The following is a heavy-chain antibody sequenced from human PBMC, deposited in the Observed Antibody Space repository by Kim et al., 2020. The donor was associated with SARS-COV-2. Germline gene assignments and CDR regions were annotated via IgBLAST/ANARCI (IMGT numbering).Heavy chain of an antibody. CDR3: AHRRWDRYCSGGSCYSSYFDY. CDR1: GFSLSTSGVG. Sequence: SGPTLVNPTQTLTLTCTFSGFSLSTSGVGVGWIRQPPGKALEWLALIYWDDDKRYSPSLKSRLTITKDTSKNQVVLTMTNMDPVDTATYYCAHRRWDRYCSGGSCYSSYFDYWGQGTLVTVSS. J-gene: IGHJ4*02. CDR2: IYWDDDK. V-gene: IGHV2-5*02. D-gene: IGHD2-15*01.